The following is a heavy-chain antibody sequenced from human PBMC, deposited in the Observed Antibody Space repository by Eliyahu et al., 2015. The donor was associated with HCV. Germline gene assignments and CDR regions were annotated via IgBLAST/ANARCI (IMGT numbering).Heavy chain of an antibody. J-gene: IGHJ4*02. CDR3: ARQTLEWELLLTTPYYFDY. D-gene: IGHD1-26*01. Sequence: QLQLQESGPGLVKPSETLSLTCTVSGGSISSTXYXWGWIRQPPGKGLEWIGTXXYTGXTYYNXSLKSRVTISVDTSKNQXSLKLSSVTAADTALYYCARQTLEWELLLTTPYYFDYWGQGTLVTVSS. CDR1: GGSISSTXYX. V-gene: IGHV4-39*01. CDR2: XXYTGXT.